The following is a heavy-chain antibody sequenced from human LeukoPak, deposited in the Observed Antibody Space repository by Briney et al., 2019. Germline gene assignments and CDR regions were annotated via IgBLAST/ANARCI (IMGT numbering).Heavy chain of an antibody. CDR1: GYTFTGYY. J-gene: IGHJ2*01. CDR3: ALTGKYYDSSGYYHYSNWYFDL. CDR2: INPNSGGT. Sequence: GASVKVSCKASGYTFTGYYMHWVRQAPGQGREWMGWINPNSGGTNYAQKFQGRVTMTRDTSISTAYMEMSRLTSDDTAVYYCALTGKYYDSSGYYHYSNWYFDLWGRGTLVTVSS. D-gene: IGHD3-22*01. V-gene: IGHV1-2*02.